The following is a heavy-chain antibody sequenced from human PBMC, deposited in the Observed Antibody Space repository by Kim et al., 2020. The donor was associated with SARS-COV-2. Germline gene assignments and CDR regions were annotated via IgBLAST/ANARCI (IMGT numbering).Heavy chain of an antibody. CDR2: IYPGDSDT. V-gene: IGHV5-51*01. CDR1: GYSFTSYW. D-gene: IGHD3-22*01. CDR3: ARGGDYYDSSGPDQTGDY. J-gene: IGHJ4*02. Sequence: GESLKISCKGSGYSFTSYWIGWVRQMPGKGLEWMGIIYPGDSDTRYSPSFQGQVTISADKSISTAYLQWSSLKASDTAMYYCARGGDYYDSSGPDQTGDYWGQGTLVTVSS.